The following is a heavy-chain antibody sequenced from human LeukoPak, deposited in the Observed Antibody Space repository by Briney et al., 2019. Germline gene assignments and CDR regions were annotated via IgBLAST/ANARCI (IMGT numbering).Heavy chain of an antibody. CDR2: INPNSGGT. Sequence: ASVTVSCKASGYTFTGYYMHWVRQAPGQGLEWMGWINPNSGGTNYAQKFQGWVTMTRDPSISTAYMELSRLRSDDTAVYYCARGPTVTTGASWYFDLWGRGTLVTVSS. CDR1: GYTFTGYY. D-gene: IGHD4-17*01. CDR3: ARGPTVTTGASWYFDL. V-gene: IGHV1-2*04. J-gene: IGHJ2*01.